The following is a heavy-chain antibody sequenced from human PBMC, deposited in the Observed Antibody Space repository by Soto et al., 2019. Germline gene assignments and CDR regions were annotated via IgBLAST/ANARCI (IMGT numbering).Heavy chain of an antibody. Sequence: ASVKVSCKASGYTFTSYAIHWVRQAPGQRLEWMGWINAGNGNTKYSQKFQGRVTITRDTSASTAYMELSSLRSEDTAVYYCARDSGESFYFQHWGQGTLVTVSS. CDR3: ARDSGESFYFQH. CDR1: GYTFTSYA. J-gene: IGHJ1*01. CDR2: INAGNGNT. D-gene: IGHD3-10*01. V-gene: IGHV1-3*01.